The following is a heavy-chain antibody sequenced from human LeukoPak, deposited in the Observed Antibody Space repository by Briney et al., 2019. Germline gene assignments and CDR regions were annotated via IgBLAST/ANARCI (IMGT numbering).Heavy chain of an antibody. Sequence: GGSLRLSCAASGFTFVTYSMNWVRQTPGKGLEWVSSISSGSTYIYYTDSVKGRFTISRDDAKNSLYLQMNSLRAEDTAVYYCARDSGSAYHFYYYMDVWGKATTVTVSS. CDR2: ISSGSTYI. J-gene: IGHJ6*03. CDR1: GFTFVTYS. CDR3: ARDSGSAYHFYYYMDV. V-gene: IGHV3-21*01. D-gene: IGHD5-12*01.